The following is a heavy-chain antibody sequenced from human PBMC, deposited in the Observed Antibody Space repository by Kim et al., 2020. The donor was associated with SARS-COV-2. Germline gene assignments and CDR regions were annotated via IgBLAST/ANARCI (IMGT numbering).Heavy chain of an antibody. CDR3: ARAKSNYSDHSVAAFDI. J-gene: IGHJ3*02. D-gene: IGHD4-4*01. CDR1: GGSISSGGYY. V-gene: IGHV4-31*03. CDR2: IYYSGST. Sequence: SETLSLTCTVSGGSISSGGYYWSWLRQHPGKGLEWIGYIYYSGSTYYNPSIKSRLTISLDTSKNQFSLKLSSVTAADTAVYYCARAKSNYSDHSVAAFDIWGQGTMVTVSS.